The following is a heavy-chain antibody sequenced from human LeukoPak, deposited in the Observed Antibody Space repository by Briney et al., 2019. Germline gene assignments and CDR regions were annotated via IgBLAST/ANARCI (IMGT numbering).Heavy chain of an antibody. J-gene: IGHJ5*02. V-gene: IGHV1-8*01. D-gene: IGHD6-19*01. CDR1: GYTFTSYD. Sequence: ASVKVSCKASGYTFTSYDISWLRQAAGQGLEWMGWMNPNNGNTGYAQKFQGRVTMTRNTSSRTAYMELSSLRSEDTAVYYCARGGAVAGDNRLDPWGRGTRVTVSS. CDR3: ARGGAVAGDNRLDP. CDR2: MNPNNGNT.